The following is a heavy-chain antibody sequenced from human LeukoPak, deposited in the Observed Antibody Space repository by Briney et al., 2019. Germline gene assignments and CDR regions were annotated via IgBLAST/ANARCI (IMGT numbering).Heavy chain of an antibody. J-gene: IGHJ2*01. Sequence: SETLSLTCTVSGGSISSGSYYWAWIRQPAGRGLEWIGHIYTSGTTHYNPSLKSRVTISRDTSKNQFSLNLSSVTAADTAMYYCVRFVGSAVAGTLYWSFDLWGRDALVTVSS. V-gene: IGHV4-61*09. CDR1: GGSISSGSYY. CDR3: VRFVGSAVAGTLYWSFDL. D-gene: IGHD6-19*01. CDR2: IYTSGTT.